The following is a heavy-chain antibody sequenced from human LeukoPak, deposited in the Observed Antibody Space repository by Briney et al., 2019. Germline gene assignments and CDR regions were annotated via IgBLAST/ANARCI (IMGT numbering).Heavy chain of an antibody. CDR3: ARHGVEATPDYYYMDV. D-gene: IGHD1-26*01. V-gene: IGHV4-39*01. J-gene: IGHJ6*03. CDR2: IYYSGST. CDR1: GGSISSSSYY. Sequence: SETLSLTCTVSGGSISSSSYYWGWIRQPPGKGLEWIGSIYYSGSTYYNPSLKSRVNISVDTSKNQFSLKLSSVTAADTAVYYCARHGVEATPDYYYMDVWGKGTTVTVSS.